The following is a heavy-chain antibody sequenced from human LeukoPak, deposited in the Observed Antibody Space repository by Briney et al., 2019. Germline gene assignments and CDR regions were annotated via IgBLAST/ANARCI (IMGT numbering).Heavy chain of an antibody. V-gene: IGHV1-18*01. CDR2: ISPYDGNT. D-gene: IGHD3-10*01. Sequence: ASVKVSCKASGYTFTSYGISWVRQAPGQGLEYMGWISPYDGNTNYAQNLQGRVTMTTDTSATTAYMELRNLRSDDTAVYYCARERVARGENFDYWGQGTLVTVSS. CDR3: ARERVARGENFDY. CDR1: GYTFTSYG. J-gene: IGHJ4*02.